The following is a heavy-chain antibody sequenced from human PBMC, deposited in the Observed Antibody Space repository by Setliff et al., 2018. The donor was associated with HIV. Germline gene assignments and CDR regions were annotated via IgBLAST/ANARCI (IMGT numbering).Heavy chain of an antibody. CDR1: DGSITTDNYF. J-gene: IGHJ4*02. D-gene: IGHD6-13*01. V-gene: IGHV4-39*01. CDR3: ASETAAASNDY. Sequence: SETLSLTCTVSDGSITTDNYFWGWIRQPPGKGLEWIGSIYYTGNTYSNSSLKSRVSMSVDTSKKQISLRLHSVTAADTAVYYCASETAAASNDYWGQGTLVTVSS. CDR2: IYYTGNT.